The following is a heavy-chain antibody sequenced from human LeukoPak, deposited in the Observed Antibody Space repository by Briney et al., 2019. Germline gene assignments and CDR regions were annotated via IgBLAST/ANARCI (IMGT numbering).Heavy chain of an antibody. Sequence: PGGSLRLSCAASGFTFSSYAMHWVRQAPGKGLEWVAVISYDGSNKYYADSVKGRFTISRDNSKNTLYLQMNSLRAEDTAVYYCAKGNGDGMTFDIWGQGTMVTVSS. CDR1: GFTFSSYA. CDR2: ISYDGSNK. J-gene: IGHJ3*02. V-gene: IGHV3-30-3*01. D-gene: IGHD4-17*01. CDR3: AKGNGDGMTFDI.